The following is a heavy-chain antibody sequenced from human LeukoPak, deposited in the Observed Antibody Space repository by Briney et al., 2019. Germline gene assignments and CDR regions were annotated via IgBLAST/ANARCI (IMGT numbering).Heavy chain of an antibody. Sequence: PSGTLSLTCAVSGGSISSSNWWSWVRQPPGKGLEWIGEIYHSGSTNYNPSLKSRVTISVDKSKNQFSLKLSPVTAADTAVYYCARTLGVHDILNAFDIWGQGTMVTVSS. V-gene: IGHV4-4*02. CDR2: IYHSGST. CDR3: ARTLGVHDILNAFDI. D-gene: IGHD3-9*01. CDR1: GGSISSSNW. J-gene: IGHJ3*02.